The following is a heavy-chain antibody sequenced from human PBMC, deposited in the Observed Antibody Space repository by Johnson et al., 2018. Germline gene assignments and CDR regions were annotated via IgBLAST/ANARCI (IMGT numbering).Heavy chain of an antibody. J-gene: IGHJ6*03. CDR2: IRSKANSYAT. CDR3: TILLGYCSSTSCYARGYYYYYMDV. V-gene: IGHV3-73*01. Sequence: VQLVESGGGLVQPGGSLKLSCAASGFTFSGSAMPWVRQASGNGLEWVGRIRSKANSYATAYAASVKGRFTISRADSKNTAYLQMNSLKTEDKAVYYYTILLGYCSSTSCYARGYYYYYMDVWGKGTTVTVSS. D-gene: IGHD2-2*01. CDR1: GFTFSGSA.